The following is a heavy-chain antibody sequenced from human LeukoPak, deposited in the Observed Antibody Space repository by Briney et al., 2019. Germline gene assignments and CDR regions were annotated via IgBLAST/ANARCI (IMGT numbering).Heavy chain of an antibody. Sequence: SETLSLTCAVYGGSFSGYYWSWIRQPPGKGLEWIGEINHSGSTNYNPSLKSRVTISVDTSKNQFSLKLSSVTAADTAVYFCAREVERRITNWGQGTLVTVSS. J-gene: IGHJ4*02. D-gene: IGHD1-1*01. CDR3: AREVERRITN. CDR2: INHSGST. V-gene: IGHV4-34*01. CDR1: GGSFSGYY.